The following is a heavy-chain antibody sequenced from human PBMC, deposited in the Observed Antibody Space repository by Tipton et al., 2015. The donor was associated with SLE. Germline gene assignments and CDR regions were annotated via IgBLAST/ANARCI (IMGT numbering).Heavy chain of an antibody. CDR3: ARQEGAGAPGSFDS. J-gene: IGHJ4*02. D-gene: IGHD6-19*01. V-gene: IGHV4-39*07. Sequence: TLSLTCTVSGGSISSRSYYWGWIRQPPGKGLEWIGSIYYSGSTYYNPSLKSRVTISVDTSKNQFSLKLRSVTAADTAVYYCARQEGAGAPGSFDSWGQGPLVPVSS. CDR1: GGSISSRSYY. CDR2: IYYSGST.